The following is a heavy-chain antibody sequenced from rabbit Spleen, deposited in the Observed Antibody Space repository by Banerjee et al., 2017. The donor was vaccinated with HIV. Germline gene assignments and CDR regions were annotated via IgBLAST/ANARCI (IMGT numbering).Heavy chain of an antibody. Sequence: QEQLEESGGDLVKPEGSLTLTCTASGFSFSSGYYMCWVRQAPGKGLEWIACIYAGSSGNTYSATWAKGRFTISKTSSTTVTLQMTSLTAADTATYFCARDSGTSFSTYGMDLWGQGTLVTVS. V-gene: IGHV1S45*01. CDR2: IYAGSSGNT. D-gene: IGHD8-1*01. CDR1: GFSFSSGYY. CDR3: ARDSGTSFSTYGMDL. J-gene: IGHJ6*01.